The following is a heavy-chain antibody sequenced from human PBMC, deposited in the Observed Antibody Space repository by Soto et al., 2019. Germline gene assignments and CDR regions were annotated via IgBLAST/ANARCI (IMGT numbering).Heavy chain of an antibody. CDR1: GGSISSSTYY. Sequence: QLQLQQSGPGLVKPSETLSLTCTVSGGSISSSTYYWGWLRQPPGKGLEWIGTISYTVSTYYDPSSKRRHTISVDTSKNHVSLKLPSVTAADRAVYYCAGHHSGYSSAWRNYFYYHGLAVWGQGTTVTFSS. CDR2: ISYTVST. CDR3: AGHHSGYSSAWRNYFYYHGLAV. V-gene: IGHV4-39*01. D-gene: IGHD6-19*01. J-gene: IGHJ6*02.